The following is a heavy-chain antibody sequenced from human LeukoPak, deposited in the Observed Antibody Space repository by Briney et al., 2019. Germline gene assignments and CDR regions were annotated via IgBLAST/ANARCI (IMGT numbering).Heavy chain of an antibody. CDR2: ISHTSNTI. CDR1: GFTFSSYS. J-gene: IGHJ4*02. V-gene: IGHV3-48*01. Sequence: GGSLRLSCAASGFTFSSYSMNWVRQAPGKGREWVSYISHTSNTIYYSDSVKGRFTVSRDKAKKSLYLQMNSLRAEDTAVYYCARGGAYYFDYWGEGTLSPSPQ. D-gene: IGHD1-26*01. CDR3: ARGGAYYFDY.